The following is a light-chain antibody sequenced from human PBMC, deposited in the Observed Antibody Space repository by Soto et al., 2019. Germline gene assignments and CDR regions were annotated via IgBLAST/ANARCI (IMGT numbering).Light chain of an antibody. CDR2: DAS. J-gene: IGKJ1*01. V-gene: IGKV3-11*01. CDR1: QSVSSN. CDR3: QQRSNWPRT. Sequence: EIVLTQSPATLSSSPGDRATLSCRASQSVSSNLAWYQQKPGQAPKLVIYDASNMATGIPARFSGSGSGTDFTLTISRLEPEDFAVDYCQQRSNWPRTFGQGTKVDI.